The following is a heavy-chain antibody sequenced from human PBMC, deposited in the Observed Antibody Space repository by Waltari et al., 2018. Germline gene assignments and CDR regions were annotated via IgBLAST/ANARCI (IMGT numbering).Heavy chain of an antibody. D-gene: IGHD1-26*01. Sequence: QLQLQESGPGLVKPSETLSLTCTVSGGSISSSSYYWGWIRQPPGKGLEWIGSIYYSGSTYYNPSLKSRVTISVDTSKNQFSLKLSSVTAADTAVYYCAIKSMSEWDGFDYWGQGTLVTVSS. CDR2: IYYSGST. CDR1: GGSISSSSYY. V-gene: IGHV4-39*07. J-gene: IGHJ4*02. CDR3: AIKSMSEWDGFDY.